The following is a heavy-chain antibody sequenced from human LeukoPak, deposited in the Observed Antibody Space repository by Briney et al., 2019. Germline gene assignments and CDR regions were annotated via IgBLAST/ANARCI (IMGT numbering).Heavy chain of an antibody. CDR1: GFTFSNYA. CDR3: GSLRLL. CDR2: ISGSGDNT. V-gene: IGHV3-23*01. Sequence: GGSLRLSCVASGFTFSNYAMMWVRQAPGKGLEWVSGISGSGDNTKYADSVKGRFTIFRDNSKNMLYLQLSSLKAEDTAVYYCGSLRLLWGQGTLVTVSS. D-gene: IGHD3-16*01. J-gene: IGHJ4*02.